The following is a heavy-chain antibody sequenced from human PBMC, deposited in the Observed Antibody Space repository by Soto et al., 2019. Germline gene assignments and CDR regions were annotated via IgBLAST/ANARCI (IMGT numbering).Heavy chain of an antibody. J-gene: IGHJ6*02. D-gene: IGHD3-3*01. V-gene: IGHV4-34*01. CDR3: ARGQRIFEWLMRPSYYYYGMDV. CDR1: GGSFSGYY. CDR2: INHSGST. Sequence: SETLSLTCAVYGGSFSGYYWSWIRQPPGKGLEWIGEINHSGSTNYNPSLKSRVTISVDTSKNQFSLKLSSVTAADTAVYYCARGQRIFEWLMRPSYYYYGMDVWGQGTTVTVSS.